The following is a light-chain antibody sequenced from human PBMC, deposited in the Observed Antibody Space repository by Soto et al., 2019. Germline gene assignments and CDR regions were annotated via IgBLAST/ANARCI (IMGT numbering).Light chain of an antibody. CDR1: QSINTW. J-gene: IGKJ4*01. CDR2: DAY. CDR3: QQYSTCPLS. V-gene: IGKV1-5*01. Sequence: DIQMTQSPSTLSASVGDRVTITCRASQSINTWLAWDQQKPGKAPKSLVYDAYILESGVPSTFSGSGSGTEFTLSISSLQPDDFTTYYCQQYSTCPLSFGGGTRVEIK.